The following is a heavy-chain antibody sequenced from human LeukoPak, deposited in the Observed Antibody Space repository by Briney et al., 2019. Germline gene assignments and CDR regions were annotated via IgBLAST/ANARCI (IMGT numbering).Heavy chain of an antibody. Sequence: SETLSLTCTVSGGSISCYYWSWVRQPPGKGLGWLGYISYSGSTTYSPSLKSRVTISLDTSKNQFSLRLSSLTAADTAVYYCARAFSAWPHAFDIWGQGTMVTVSS. V-gene: IGHV4-59*01. D-gene: IGHD6-19*01. CDR3: ARAFSAWPHAFDI. J-gene: IGHJ3*02. CDR1: GGSISCYY. CDR2: ISYSGST.